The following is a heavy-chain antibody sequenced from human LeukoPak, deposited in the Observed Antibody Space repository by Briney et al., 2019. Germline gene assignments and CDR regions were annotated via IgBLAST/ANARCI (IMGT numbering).Heavy chain of an antibody. V-gene: IGHV4-59*12. CDR3: ARGRGYSYYYYYGMDV. J-gene: IGHJ6*02. CDR2: IYYSGST. CDR1: GGSISSYY. Sequence: SETLSLTRTVSGGSISSYYWSWIRQPPGKGLEWIGYIYYSGSTNYNPSLKSRVTISVDTSKNQFSLKLSSVTAADTAVYYCARGRGYSYYYYYGMDVWGQGTTVTVSS. D-gene: IGHD5-24*01.